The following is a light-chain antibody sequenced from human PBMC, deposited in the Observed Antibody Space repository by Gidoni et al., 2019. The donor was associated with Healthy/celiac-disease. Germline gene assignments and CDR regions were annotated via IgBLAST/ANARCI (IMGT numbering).Light chain of an antibody. J-gene: IGKJ1*01. CDR2: KAS. Sequence: IQMTQSPSTLSASVGDRVTITCRASHSISSWLAWYQQKPGKAPKLLIYKASSLESGVPSRFGGSGSGTEFTLTVSSLQPDGFATYYCQQYSSYWTFGQXTKVEIK. V-gene: IGKV1-5*03. CDR1: HSISSW. CDR3: QQYSSYWT.